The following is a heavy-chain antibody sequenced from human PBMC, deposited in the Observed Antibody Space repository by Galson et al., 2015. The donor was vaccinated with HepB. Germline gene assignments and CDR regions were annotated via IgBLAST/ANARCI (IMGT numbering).Heavy chain of an antibody. CDR1: GYTFTNSD. Sequence: SVKVSCKASGYTFTNSDINWVRQATGQGLEWIGWMNPDSGNTGCTQKFQGRVTMTRNTSITTAYMELSSLRSEDTAVYYCARDRVDTAMVNPYSTGYFYGMDVWGQGTTVTVSS. CDR2: MNPDSGNT. D-gene: IGHD5-18*01. J-gene: IGHJ6*02. CDR3: ARDRVDTAMVNPYSTGYFYGMDV. V-gene: IGHV1-8*01.